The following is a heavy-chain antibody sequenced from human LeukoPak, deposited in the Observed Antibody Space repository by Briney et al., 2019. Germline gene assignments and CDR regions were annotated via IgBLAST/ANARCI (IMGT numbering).Heavy chain of an antibody. J-gene: IGHJ4*02. Sequence: ASVKVSCKASGYTFTGYYMHWVRQAPGQGLEWMGWINPNSGGTNYAQKFQGRVTMTRDTSISTAYMELSSLTSDDTAVYYCTRGAGTSWFDYWGQGSLVTASS. V-gene: IGHV1-2*02. CDR2: INPNSGGT. CDR1: GYTFTGYY. D-gene: IGHD2-2*01. CDR3: TRGAGTSWFDY.